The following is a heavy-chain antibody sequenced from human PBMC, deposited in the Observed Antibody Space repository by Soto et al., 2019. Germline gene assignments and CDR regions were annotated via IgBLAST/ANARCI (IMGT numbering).Heavy chain of an antibody. CDR1: GFTFSSYG. CDR3: AKDLGSGYDGILEGLDYYYGMDV. Sequence: GGSLRLSCAASGFTFSSYGMHWVRQAPGKGLEWVAVISYDGSNKYYADSVKGRFTISRDNSKNTLYLQMNSLRAEDTAVYYCAKDLGSGYDGILEGLDYYYGMDVWGQGTTVTVSS. J-gene: IGHJ6*02. V-gene: IGHV3-30*18. D-gene: IGHD5-12*01. CDR2: ISYDGSNK.